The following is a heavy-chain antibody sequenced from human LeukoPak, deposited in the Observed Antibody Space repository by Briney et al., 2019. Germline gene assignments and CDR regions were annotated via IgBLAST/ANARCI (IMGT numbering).Heavy chain of an antibody. J-gene: IGHJ4*02. CDR3: AKGRYYDSTGSPIDN. Sequence: GGSLRLSCAASGFTFSSYDMHWVRQAPGKGLEWVAFIRYDGNIKDLADSVKGRFTISRDTSKNTLYLQMNSLRAEDTAIYYCAKGRYYDSTGSPIDNWGQGTLVTVSS. D-gene: IGHD3-22*01. CDR1: GFTFSSYD. CDR2: IRYDGNIK. V-gene: IGHV3-30*02.